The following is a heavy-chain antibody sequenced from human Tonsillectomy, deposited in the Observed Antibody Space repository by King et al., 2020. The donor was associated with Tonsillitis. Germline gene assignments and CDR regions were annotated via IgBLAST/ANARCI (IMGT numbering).Heavy chain of an antibody. J-gene: IGHJ2*01. CDR2: INPSGGST. Sequence: VQLVESGAEVKKPGASVKVSCKASGYTFTSNYMHWVRQAPGQGLEWMGIINPSGGSTSYAQKFQGRVTMTRDTSTRTVYMELSSLRSEDTAMYYWARDGGGHRPLPYWYFDLWGRGTLVTVSS. V-gene: IGHV1-46*01. CDR1: GYTFTSNY. CDR3: ARDGGGHRPLPYWYFDL. D-gene: IGHD2-15*01.